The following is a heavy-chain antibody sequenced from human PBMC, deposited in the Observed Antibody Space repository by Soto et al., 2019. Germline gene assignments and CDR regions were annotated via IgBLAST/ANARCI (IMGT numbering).Heavy chain of an antibody. J-gene: IGHJ4*02. V-gene: IGHV1-8*01. CDR2: MNPNSGNT. D-gene: IGHD3-3*01. Sequence: ASVKVSCKASGYTFTSYDINWVRQATGQGLEWMGWMNPNSGNTGYAQKFQGRVTMTRNTSISTAYMELSSLRSEDTAVYYCARDTRTDYDFWSGYYVRFDYWGQGTLVTVSS. CDR3: ARDTRTDYDFWSGYYVRFDY. CDR1: GYTFTSYD.